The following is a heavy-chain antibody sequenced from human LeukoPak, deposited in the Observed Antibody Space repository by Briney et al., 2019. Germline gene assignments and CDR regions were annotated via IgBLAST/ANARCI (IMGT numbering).Heavy chain of an antibody. CDR3: ARDAAVVLPDSA. J-gene: IGHJ4*02. CDR1: GFTFSSYW. Sequence: GGSLRLSCAASGFTFSSYWMTWVRQAPGKGLEWVSGISWNSGSIGYADSVKGRFTISRDNAKNTLYLQMNSLRAGDTAVYYCARDAAVVLPDSAWGQGTLVTVSS. D-gene: IGHD3-10*01. CDR2: ISWNSGSI. V-gene: IGHV3-74*01.